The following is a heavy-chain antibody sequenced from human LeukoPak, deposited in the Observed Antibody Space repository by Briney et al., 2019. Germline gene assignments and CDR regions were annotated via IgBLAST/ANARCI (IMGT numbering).Heavy chain of an antibody. CDR2: INPTGGST. D-gene: IGHD4-11*01. V-gene: IGHV1-46*01. CDR1: GYTFTNYF. Sequence: ASVKVSCKASGYTFTNYFIYWVRHAPGQGLEWMVIINPTGGSTNYAQTFQGRVTMTKDTSTSTVYMELSSLRSEDTAVYYCARDISYSPKIYGDWYFDLWGRGTLVTVSS. CDR3: ARDISYSPKIYGDWYFDL. J-gene: IGHJ2*01.